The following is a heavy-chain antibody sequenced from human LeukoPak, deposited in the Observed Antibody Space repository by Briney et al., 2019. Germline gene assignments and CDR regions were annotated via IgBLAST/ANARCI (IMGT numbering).Heavy chain of an antibody. CDR1: GGSTSSGGYS. CDR3: ARGGNGYFSNAFDI. V-gene: IGHV4-30-2*01. Sequence: SETLSLTCAVSGGSTSSGGYSWSWIRQPPGKGLEWIGYIYHSGSTYYNPSLKSRVTISVDRSKNQFSLKLSSVTAADTAVYYCARGGNGYFSNAFDIWGQGTMVTVSS. CDR2: IYHSGST. D-gene: IGHD5-18*01. J-gene: IGHJ3*02.